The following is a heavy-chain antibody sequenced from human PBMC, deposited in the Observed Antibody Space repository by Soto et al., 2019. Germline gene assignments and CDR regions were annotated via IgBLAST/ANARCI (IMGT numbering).Heavy chain of an antibody. CDR2: ITGSGGST. V-gene: IGHV3-23*01. D-gene: IGHD2-21*02. CDR3: ARARIGGDPTQFDP. Sequence: EVQLLESGGGLVQPGGSLRLSCAASGFTFSSYAMSWVRQAPGKGLEWVSAITGSGGSTYYADSVKGRFTISRDNSKNTLYLKMNTLRAEDTAVYYCARARIGGDPTQFDPWGQGTLVTVSS. CDR1: GFTFSSYA. J-gene: IGHJ5*02.